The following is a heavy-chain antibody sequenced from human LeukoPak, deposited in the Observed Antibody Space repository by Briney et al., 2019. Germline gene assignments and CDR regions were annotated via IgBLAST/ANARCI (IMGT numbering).Heavy chain of an antibody. CDR3: TREWGAAADY. Sequence: GGSLRLSCVTSGFTFLDFAVHWVRQAPGKGLEWVAVMSYDGNNIYYADSVKGRFTLSRDSSQNTLYLQMNSLRPEDTAVYYCTREWGAAADYWGQGTLVTVSS. CDR1: GFTFLDFA. V-gene: IGHV3-30-3*01. J-gene: IGHJ4*02. D-gene: IGHD6-13*01. CDR2: MSYDGNNI.